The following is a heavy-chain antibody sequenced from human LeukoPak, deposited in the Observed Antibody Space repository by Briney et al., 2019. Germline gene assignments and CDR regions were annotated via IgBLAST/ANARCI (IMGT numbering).Heavy chain of an antibody. J-gene: IGHJ4*02. CDR3: AKAIVVAATGGGFDY. Sequence: GGSLRLSCAASGFTVSSNYMSWVRQAPGKGLEWVSVIYSGGSTYYADSVKGRFTISRDNSKNTLYLQMNSLRAEDTAVYYCAKAIVVAATGGGFDYWGQGTLVTVSS. D-gene: IGHD2-15*01. CDR2: IYSGGST. V-gene: IGHV3-66*01. CDR1: GFTVSSNY.